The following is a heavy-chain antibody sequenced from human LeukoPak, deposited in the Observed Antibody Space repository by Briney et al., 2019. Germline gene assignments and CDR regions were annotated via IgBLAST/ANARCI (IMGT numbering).Heavy chain of an antibody. J-gene: IGHJ4*02. CDR2: IKQDGSEK. V-gene: IGHV3-7*03. Sequence: GGSLRLSCAASGFTFSSYAMSWVRQAPGKGLEWVANIKQDGSEKYYVDSVKGRFTISRDNAKNSLYLQMNSLKTEDTAVYYCTRNHYYDSSYFDYWGQGTLVTVSS. D-gene: IGHD3-22*01. CDR1: GFTFSSYA. CDR3: TRNHYYDSSYFDY.